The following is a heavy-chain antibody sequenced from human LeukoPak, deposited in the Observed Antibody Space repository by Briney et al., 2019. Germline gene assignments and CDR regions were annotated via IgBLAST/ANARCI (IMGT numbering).Heavy chain of an antibody. Sequence: SVKVSCKASGYTFTGYYMHWVRQAPGQGLEWMGGIIPIFGTANYAQKFQGRVTITADKSTSTAYMELSSLRSEDTAVYYCATDKTYYYDSSGYYLAFVDYWGQGTLVTVSS. CDR3: ATDKTYYYDSSGYYLAFVDY. D-gene: IGHD3-22*01. CDR2: IIPIFGTA. J-gene: IGHJ4*02. V-gene: IGHV1-69*06. CDR1: GYTFTGYY.